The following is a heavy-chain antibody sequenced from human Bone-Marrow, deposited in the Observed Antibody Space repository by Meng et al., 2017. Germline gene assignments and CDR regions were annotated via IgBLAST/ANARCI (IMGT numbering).Heavy chain of an antibody. Sequence: GQPVQARTGVKKPGASVKFSCKASGYTFPDYWLHWVRRAPGQGLEWMGRINPKSGDTHYAQRFQGRVTMTGDTSISTAYMELSGLRSDDTAMYYCARDEDISAAGKLFGDYWGQGTLVTVSS. CDR2: INPKSGDT. D-gene: IGHD6-13*01. CDR1: GYTFPDYW. J-gene: IGHJ4*02. CDR3: ARDEDISAAGKLFGDY. V-gene: IGHV1-2*06.